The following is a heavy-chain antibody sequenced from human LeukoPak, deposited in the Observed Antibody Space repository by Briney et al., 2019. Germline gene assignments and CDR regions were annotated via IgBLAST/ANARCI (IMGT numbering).Heavy chain of an antibody. Sequence: SETLSLTCAVSGDSISSSIWWSWVRQPPGKGLEWIGEIHHSGSSGSTNYNPSLRSRVTVSVDKSKNQFSLKLSSVTAADTAVYYCAREGRSIAAAGAYNWFDPWGQGTLVTVSS. CDR3: AREGRSIAAAGAYNWFDP. V-gene: IGHV4-4*02. J-gene: IGHJ5*02. CDR1: GDSISSSIW. D-gene: IGHD6-13*01. CDR2: IHHSGSSGST.